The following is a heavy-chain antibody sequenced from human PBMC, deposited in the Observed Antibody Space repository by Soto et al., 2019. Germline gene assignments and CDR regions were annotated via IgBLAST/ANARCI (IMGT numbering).Heavy chain of an antibody. CDR3: ARQAPGRGCRAVGGCHFDY. J-gene: IGHJ4*02. CDR1: GGSISSSSYY. V-gene: IGHV4-39*01. D-gene: IGHD2-15*01. Sequence: QLQLQESGPGLVKPSETLSLTCTVSGGSISSSSYYWGWIRQPPGKGLEWIGSIYYSGSTYYNQSLKSQVTISVDTSKNQFSLKLSSVTAADTAVYYCARQAPGRGCRAVGGCHFDYWGQGTLVTVSS. CDR2: IYYSGST.